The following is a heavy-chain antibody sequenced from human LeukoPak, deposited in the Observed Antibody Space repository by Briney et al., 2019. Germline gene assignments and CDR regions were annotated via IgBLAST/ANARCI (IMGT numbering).Heavy chain of an antibody. D-gene: IGHD2-21*02. CDR3: AREGSYCVGGDCYSFDF. CDR1: GYRFISNY. Sequence: ASVSVSCTASGYRFISNYIQWVRQAPGLGPEWMGWMHPGNGNTRYAEKFQGRVTMTRDTSINTAYMDLSSLRSDDTAVYYCAREGSYCVGGDCYSFDFWGQGTLITVS. J-gene: IGHJ4*02. V-gene: IGHV1-2*02. CDR2: MHPGNGNT.